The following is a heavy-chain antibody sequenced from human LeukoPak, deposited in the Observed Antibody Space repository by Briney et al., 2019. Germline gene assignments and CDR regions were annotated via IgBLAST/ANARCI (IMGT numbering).Heavy chain of an antibody. V-gene: IGHV1-69*13. CDR2: IIPIFGTA. Sequence: GASVKVSCKASGYTFTSYGISWVRQAPGQGLEWMGGIIPIFGTANYAQKFQGRVTITADESTSTAYMELSSLRSEDTAVYYCARDPYYDILTGYYGDAFDIWGQGTMVTVSS. CDR1: GYTFTSYG. J-gene: IGHJ3*02. D-gene: IGHD3-9*01. CDR3: ARDPYYDILTGYYGDAFDI.